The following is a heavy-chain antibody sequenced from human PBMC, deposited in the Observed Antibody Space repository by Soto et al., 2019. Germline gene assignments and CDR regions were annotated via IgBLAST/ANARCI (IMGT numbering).Heavy chain of an antibody. V-gene: IGHV1-18*01. CDR2: ISAYNGNT. J-gene: IGHJ4*02. Sequence: ASVKVSCKASGYTFTSYGISWVRQAPGQGLEWMGWISAYNGNTNYAQKLQGRVTMTTDTSTSTAYMELRSLRSDDTAVYYCARDVKYYDFWSGLFIFDYSGQGTLVTVSS. CDR3: ARDVKYYDFWSGLFIFDY. CDR1: GYTFTSYG. D-gene: IGHD3-3*01.